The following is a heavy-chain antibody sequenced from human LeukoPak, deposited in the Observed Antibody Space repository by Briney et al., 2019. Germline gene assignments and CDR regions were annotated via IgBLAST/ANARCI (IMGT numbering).Heavy chain of an antibody. J-gene: IGHJ4*02. CDR1: GYTFTSYG. D-gene: IGHD3-22*01. V-gene: IGHV1-18*01. CDR2: ISAYNGNT. CDR3: ARDFSDSSGPGAIDY. Sequence: ASVKVSCKASGYTFTSYGISWVQQAPGQGLEWMGWISAYNGNTNYAQKLQGRVTMTTDTSTSTAYMELRSLRSDDTAVYYCARDFSDSSGPGAIDYWGQGTLVTVSS.